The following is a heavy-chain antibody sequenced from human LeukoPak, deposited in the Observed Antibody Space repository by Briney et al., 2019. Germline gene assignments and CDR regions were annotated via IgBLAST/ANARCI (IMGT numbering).Heavy chain of an antibody. CDR1: GFTVSSNY. CDR2: IYSGGST. J-gene: IGHJ4*02. Sequence: GGSLRLSCAASGFTVSSNYMSWVRQAPGKGLEWVSVIYSGGSTYYADSVKGRFTISRDNSKNTLYLQMNSLRAEDTAVYYCAKDLSRLVATTDYWGQGTLVTVSS. CDR3: AKDLSRLVATTDY. D-gene: IGHD5-12*01. V-gene: IGHV3-66*01.